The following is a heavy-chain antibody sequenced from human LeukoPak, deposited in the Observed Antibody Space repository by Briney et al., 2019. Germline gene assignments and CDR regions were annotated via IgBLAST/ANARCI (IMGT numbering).Heavy chain of an antibody. CDR1: GFTFDYYA. J-gene: IGHJ3*02. CDR2: ISWNSGSI. Sequence: GGSLRLSCAASGFTFDYYAMHWVRQAPGKGLEWVSGISWNSGSIGYADSVKGRFTISRDNAKNSLYLQMNSPRAEDTALYYCAKGGVEDAFDIWGQGTMVTVSS. V-gene: IGHV3-9*01. D-gene: IGHD3-3*01. CDR3: AKGGVEDAFDI.